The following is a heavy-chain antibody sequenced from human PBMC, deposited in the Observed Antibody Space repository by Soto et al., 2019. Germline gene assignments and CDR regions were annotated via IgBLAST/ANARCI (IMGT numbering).Heavy chain of an antibody. CDR3: AGVGRVVSDFCADMD. D-gene: IGHD2-2*01. CDR2: ISAYSGDT. V-gene: IGHV1-18*01. J-gene: IGHJ6*01. CDR1: GYTFTNYA. Sequence: VQLLQSGGEVRKPGASVKVSCKTSGYTFTNYAINWVRQAPGQGLQWMGWISAYSGDTKYAQRFQARLTVTTDPSTTTGPMVFSSATCDNRAVDCSAGVGRVVSDFCADMD.